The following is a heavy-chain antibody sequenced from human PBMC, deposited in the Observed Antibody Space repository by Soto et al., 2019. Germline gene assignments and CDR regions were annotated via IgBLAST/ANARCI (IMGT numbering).Heavy chain of an antibody. CDR3: AKKVNSGPGSQYFDY. D-gene: IGHD3-10*01. CDR1: GFTFRGYW. V-gene: IGHV3-74*01. Sequence: GGSLRLSCAASGFTFRGYWVHWVRQAPGKGLVWVSRINSNGRITTYADSVKGRLTISRDDAKNTLFLQMDSLRAEDTSIYYCAKKVNSGPGSQYFDYWCQGTLVTVSS. CDR2: INSNGRIT. J-gene: IGHJ4*02.